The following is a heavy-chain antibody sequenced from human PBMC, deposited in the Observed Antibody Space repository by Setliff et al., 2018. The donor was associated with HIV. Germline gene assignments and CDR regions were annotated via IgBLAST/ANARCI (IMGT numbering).Heavy chain of an antibody. CDR3: VTTDYIYGRNNFQY. D-gene: IGHD5-18*01. CDR1: GYSISSGFN. J-gene: IGHJ4*02. V-gene: IGHV4-38-2*01. CDR2: IYHVGTT. Sequence: SETLSLTCAVSGYSISSGFNWGWIRQSPEKGLEWIGNIYHVGTTYYNPSLESRVTISVDTSKSQFSLKLTSVTASDTAIYYCVTTDYIYGRNNFQYWGQGILVTVSS.